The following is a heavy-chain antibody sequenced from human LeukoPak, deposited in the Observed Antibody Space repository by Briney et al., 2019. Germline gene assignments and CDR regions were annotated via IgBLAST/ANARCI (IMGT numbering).Heavy chain of an antibody. CDR3: ASGTFLGAAPPDFDY. CDR2: MYYSGST. CDR1: GGSVSSSSNY. J-gene: IGHJ4*02. V-gene: IGHV4-61*01. Sequence: SETLSLTCTVSGGSVSSSSNYWSWIRQPPGKGLEWIGYMYYSGSTKYNPSLKSRVTISPDTSKNQFSLKLSSVTAADTAVYYCASGTFLGAAPPDFDYWGQGTLVTVSS. D-gene: IGHD3-16*01.